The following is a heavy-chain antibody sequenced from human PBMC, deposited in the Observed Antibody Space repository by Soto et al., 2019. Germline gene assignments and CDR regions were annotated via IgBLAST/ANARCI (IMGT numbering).Heavy chain of an antibody. Sequence: QVQLVESGGGVVQPGRSLRLSCAASGFSFSSYGLHWVRQAPGKGLEWVAAISYDGSNEYYADSVKGRFTISRDNSKNTLYLQMNSLRAEDTDVYYCAKATYSGSYFSDYWGQGTLVTVSS. V-gene: IGHV3-30*18. J-gene: IGHJ4*02. CDR2: ISYDGSNE. D-gene: IGHD1-26*01. CDR1: GFSFSSYG. CDR3: AKATYSGSYFSDY.